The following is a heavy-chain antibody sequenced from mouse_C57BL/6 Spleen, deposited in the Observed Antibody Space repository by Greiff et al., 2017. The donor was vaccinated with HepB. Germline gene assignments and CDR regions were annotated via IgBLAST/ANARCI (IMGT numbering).Heavy chain of an antibody. CDR2: IYPGSGST. CDR1: GYTFTSYW. J-gene: IGHJ2*01. V-gene: IGHV1-55*01. D-gene: IGHD1-1*01. CDR3: ARSGTVVATRFDY. Sequence: QVQLQQPGAELVKPGASVKMSCKASGYTFTSYWITWVKQRPGQGLEWIGDIYPGSGSTNYNEKLKSKATLTVDTSSSTAYMQLSSLTSEDSAVYYCARSGTVVATRFDYWGQGTTLTVSS.